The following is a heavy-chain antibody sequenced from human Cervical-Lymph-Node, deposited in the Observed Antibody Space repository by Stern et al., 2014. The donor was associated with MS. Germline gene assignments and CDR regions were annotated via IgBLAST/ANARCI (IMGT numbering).Heavy chain of an antibody. J-gene: IGHJ3*02. D-gene: IGHD4-17*01. CDR3: VRYGDYVDAFDM. V-gene: IGHV1-24*01. Sequence: QVQLVQSGAEVKKPGASVKVSCKVSGYSLTDLSMHWVRQPPGKGLEWMGGFDPDDAETIYAQQFQGRLTMTEDTSADTAYMELSRLRSEDTAVYYCVRYGDYVDAFDMWGQGTMVTVSS. CDR2: FDPDDAET. CDR1: GYSLTDLS.